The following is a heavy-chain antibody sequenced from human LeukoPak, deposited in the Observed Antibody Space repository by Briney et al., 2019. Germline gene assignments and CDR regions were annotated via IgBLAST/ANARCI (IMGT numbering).Heavy chain of an antibody. J-gene: IGHJ3*02. CDR2: IYYIGTT. V-gene: IGHV4-59*01. Sequence: SETLSLTCTVSGGSISNYYWSWIRQPPGKGLEWIGYIYYIGTTNYNPFLKSRVTISVDTSKNQFSLKLSSVTAADTAVYYCARVGSYYGGSAIDIWGQGTMVSVSS. D-gene: IGHD3-10*01. CDR3: ARVGSYYGGSAIDI. CDR1: GGSISNYY.